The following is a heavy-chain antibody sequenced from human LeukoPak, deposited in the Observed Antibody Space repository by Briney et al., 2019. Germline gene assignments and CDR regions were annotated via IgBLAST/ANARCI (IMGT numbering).Heavy chain of an antibody. CDR3: AKDQYYYDSSGYYWPAFDI. CDR2: ISSDGSNK. V-gene: IGHV3-30*18. D-gene: IGHD3-22*01. J-gene: IGHJ3*02. Sequence: GGSLRLSCAASGFTFSSYSMNWVRQAPGKGLEWVAVISSDGSNKYYADSVKGRFTISRDNSKNTLYLQMNSLRVEDTAVYYCAKDQYYYDSSGYYWPAFDIWGQGTMVTVSS. CDR1: GFTFSSYS.